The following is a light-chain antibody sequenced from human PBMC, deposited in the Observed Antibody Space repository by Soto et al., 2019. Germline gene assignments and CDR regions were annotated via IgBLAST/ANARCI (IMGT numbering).Light chain of an antibody. CDR1: QSVLYRSYNKDY. V-gene: IGKV4-1*01. J-gene: IGKJ1*01. Sequence: DIVMTQSPDSLAVSLGERATINCKSSQSVLYRSYNKDYLAWYQQKPGQPPRLLIYWASTRESGVSDRFSGSGSGTDFTLTVTAMQAEDVAVYYCQQYFNTPWTFGQGTKVEI. CDR2: WAS. CDR3: QQYFNTPWT.